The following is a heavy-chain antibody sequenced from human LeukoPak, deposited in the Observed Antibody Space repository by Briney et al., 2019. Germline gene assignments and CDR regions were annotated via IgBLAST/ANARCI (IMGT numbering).Heavy chain of an antibody. CDR1: GGSISSYY. Sequence: SETLSLTCTVSGGSISSYYWSWIGQPPGKGLEWVGYIYYSGSTSYNPSLKSRVTISVDTSKNQFSLKLSSVTAADTAVYYCARGYSGSYGRFDYWGQGTLVTVSS. CDR3: ARGYSGSYGRFDY. J-gene: IGHJ4*02. CDR2: IYYSGST. D-gene: IGHD1-26*01. V-gene: IGHV4-59*01.